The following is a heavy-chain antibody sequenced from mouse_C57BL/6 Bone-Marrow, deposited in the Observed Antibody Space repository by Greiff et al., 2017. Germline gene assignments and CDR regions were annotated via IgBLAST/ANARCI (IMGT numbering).Heavy chain of an antibody. J-gene: IGHJ3*01. CDR3: ARVGYYDLAWFAD. D-gene: IGHD2-4*01. CDR1: GYSITSGYY. Sequence: EVKLEESGPGLVKPSQSLSLTCSVTGYSITSGYYWNWIRQFPGNKLEWMGYISYDGSNNSNPSLKNRIAITRDTSKNQFFLKLNYVTTEETATCYWARVGYYDLAWFADWGEGTLVTVSA. CDR2: ISYDGSN. V-gene: IGHV3-6*01.